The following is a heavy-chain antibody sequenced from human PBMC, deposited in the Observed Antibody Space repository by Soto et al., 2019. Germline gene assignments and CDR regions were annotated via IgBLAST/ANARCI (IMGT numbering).Heavy chain of an antibody. V-gene: IGHV1-46*03. CDR2: INPSGGST. J-gene: IGHJ6*03. CDR3: ALRRYYYYMDV. CDR1: GYTFTSYY. D-gene: IGHD3-16*01. Sequence: GASVKVSCKVSGYTFTSYYMHWVRQAPGQGLEWMGIINPSGGSTSYAQKFQGRVTMTRDTSTSTVYMELSSLRSEDTAVYYCALRRYYYYMDVWGKGTTVTVSS.